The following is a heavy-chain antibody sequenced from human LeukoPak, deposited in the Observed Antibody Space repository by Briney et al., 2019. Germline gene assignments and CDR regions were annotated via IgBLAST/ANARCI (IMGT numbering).Heavy chain of an antibody. CDR2: ISGSGGST. Sequence: GGSLRLSCAASGFTLSSYAMSWVRQAPGKGLEWVSAISGSGGSTYYADSVKGRFTISRDNSKNTLYLQMNSLRAEDTAVYYCAKDSPKTRSSWYSFDYWGQGTLVTVSS. CDR1: GFTLSSYA. CDR3: AKDSPKTRSSWYSFDY. J-gene: IGHJ4*02. V-gene: IGHV3-23*01. D-gene: IGHD6-13*01.